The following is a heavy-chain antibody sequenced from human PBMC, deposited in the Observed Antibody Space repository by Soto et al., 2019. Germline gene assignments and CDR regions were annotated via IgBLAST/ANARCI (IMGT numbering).Heavy chain of an antibody. V-gene: IGHV3-11*06. CDR2: SSNSGTFS. Sequence: GGSLRLSCEGSGFTFSDYYISWIRQAPGKGLEWISYSSNSGTFSRYADSVKGRFSISRDNTKNLLYLQMNSLRAEDTAVYYCARGEVRGIIHSYFDYAGLGT. J-gene: IGHJ4*02. D-gene: IGHD3-10*01. CDR3: ARGEVRGIIHSYFDY. CDR1: GFTFSDYY.